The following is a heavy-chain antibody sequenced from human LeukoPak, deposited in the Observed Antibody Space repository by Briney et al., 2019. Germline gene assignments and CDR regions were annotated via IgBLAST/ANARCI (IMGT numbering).Heavy chain of an antibody. Sequence: PSQTLSLTCTVSGGSISSVGYYWSWIRQHPGKGLEWIGHFYYSGSTYYNPSLKSRVTISVDTSKNQFSLKLSSVTAADTAVYYCARGLLSSWFDPWGQGTLVTVSS. CDR1: GGSISSVGYY. V-gene: IGHV4-31*03. D-gene: IGHD2-21*02. CDR3: ARGLLSSWFDP. CDR2: FYYSGST. J-gene: IGHJ5*02.